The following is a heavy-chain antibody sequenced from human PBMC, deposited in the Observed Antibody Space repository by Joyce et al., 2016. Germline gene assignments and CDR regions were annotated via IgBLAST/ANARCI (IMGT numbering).Heavy chain of an antibody. V-gene: IGHV3-30*04. Sequence: QVQLVESGGGVVQPGRSLRLSCAASRLTFSSYAMHWVRKAPGKGLEWVEVITYDGSNKNDADSVKGRFTISRDNSKNTLYLQMNSLRAEDTAVYHCTRDPYYYDSSGPWGYWGQGTLVTVSS. D-gene: IGHD3-22*01. J-gene: IGHJ4*02. CDR2: ITYDGSNK. CDR1: RLTFSSYA. CDR3: TRDPYYYDSSGPWGY.